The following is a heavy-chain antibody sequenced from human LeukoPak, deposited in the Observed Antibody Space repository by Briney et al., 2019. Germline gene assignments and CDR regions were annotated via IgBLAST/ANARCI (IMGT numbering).Heavy chain of an antibody. CDR2: IYYSGST. CDR1: GASISNYY. J-gene: IGHJ5*02. D-gene: IGHD6-13*01. CDR3: ARDRYRNQYGSSWYGLDP. V-gene: IGHV4-59*01. Sequence: SETLSLTCTVFGASISNYYWSWIRQPPGKGLEWIGYIYYSGSTNYNPSLKSRVTISVDTSKNQFSLKLSSVTAADTAVYYCARDRYRNQYGSSWYGLDPWGQGSLVTVSS.